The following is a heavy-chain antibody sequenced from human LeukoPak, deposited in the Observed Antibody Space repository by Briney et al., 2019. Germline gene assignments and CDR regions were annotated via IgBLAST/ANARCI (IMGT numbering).Heavy chain of an antibody. V-gene: IGHV3-30*18. Sequence: QTGGSLRLSCAASGFTFSNYAMHWIRQAPGKGLKWVAVISYGGRNTKYGNSVEGRFTISGDNSKNTLYLQMNSLRAEDTAVYYCAKDKAYGDSDAFDIWGQGTMVTVSS. CDR2: ISYGGRNT. CDR1: GFTFSNYA. CDR3: AKDKAYGDSDAFDI. D-gene: IGHD4-17*01. J-gene: IGHJ3*02.